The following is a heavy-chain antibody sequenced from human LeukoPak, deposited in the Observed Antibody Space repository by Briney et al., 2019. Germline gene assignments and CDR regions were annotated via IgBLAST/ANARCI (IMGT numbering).Heavy chain of an antibody. D-gene: IGHD1-26*01. Sequence: GGSLRLSCAASGFTFSSYAMHWVRQAPGEGLEWVAVISYDGSNKYYADSVKGRFTISRDNSKNTLYLQMNSLRAEDTAVYYRAKEEPEERFLFTQFDPWGQGTLVTVSS. CDR1: GFTFSSYA. CDR2: ISYDGSNK. J-gene: IGHJ5*02. CDR3: AKEEPEERFLFTQFDP. V-gene: IGHV3-30-3*01.